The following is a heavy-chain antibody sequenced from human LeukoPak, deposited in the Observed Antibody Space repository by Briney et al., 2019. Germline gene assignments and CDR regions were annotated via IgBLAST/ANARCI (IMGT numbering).Heavy chain of an antibody. CDR1: GFTFSSYG. Sequence: PGGSLRLSCAASGFTFSSYGMHWVRQAPSKGLEWVAVIWYDGSNKYYADSVKGRFTISRDNSKNTLYLQMNSLRAEDTAVYYCAKGRGYSYGTGDYWGQGTLVTVSS. CDR2: IWYDGSNK. J-gene: IGHJ4*02. D-gene: IGHD5-18*01. CDR3: AKGRGYSYGTGDY. V-gene: IGHV3-33*06.